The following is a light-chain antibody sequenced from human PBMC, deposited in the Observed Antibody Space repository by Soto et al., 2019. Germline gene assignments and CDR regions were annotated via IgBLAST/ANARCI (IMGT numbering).Light chain of an antibody. CDR2: AAS. Sequence: IGLTQSPGSLSFGPGNSANLCGRPSQIFSSHFLAWYQHKPGQAPRLLIYAASSRATGSPDRFSGGGSGTDFTLTISRLEPEDFPVYYCQQYGYSPITIGQGTRLEI. CDR1: QIFSSHF. CDR3: QQYGYSPIT. J-gene: IGKJ5*01. V-gene: IGKV3-20*01.